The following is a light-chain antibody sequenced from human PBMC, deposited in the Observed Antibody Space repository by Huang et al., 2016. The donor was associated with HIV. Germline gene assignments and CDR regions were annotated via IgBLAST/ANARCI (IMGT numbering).Light chain of an antibody. J-gene: IGKJ2*03. CDR3: QQFGSSPPYS. V-gene: IGKV3-20*01. CDR1: QSVTRNY. CDR2: GAS. Sequence: EIVLTQSPDTLSLSPGERATVSCRASQSVTRNYLAWYQQRPGQAPKLLIYGASTRATGILDRFSGSGSGTDFTLTISRLAPEDFAVYYCQQFGSSPPYSFGQGTKLEIK.